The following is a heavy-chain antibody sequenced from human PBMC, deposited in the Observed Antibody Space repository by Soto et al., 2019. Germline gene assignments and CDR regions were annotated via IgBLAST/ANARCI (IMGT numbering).Heavy chain of an antibody. CDR1: GFTFESHW. J-gene: IGHJ4*02. D-gene: IGHD6-19*01. CDR2: IKTDGYAA. Sequence: VESGGVLVQPGGSLRLSCVASGFTFESHWMHWVRQAPGEGLGWVSRIKTDGYAADYADSVKGRFTISRDNTKNTVYLQMNSLRAEDTAVYFCVRESGVAADCWGQGALVTVSS. CDR3: VRESGVAADC. V-gene: IGHV3-74*01.